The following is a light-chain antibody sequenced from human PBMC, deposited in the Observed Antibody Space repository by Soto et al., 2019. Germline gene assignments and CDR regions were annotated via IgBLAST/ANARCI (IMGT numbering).Light chain of an antibody. CDR1: QXVSXN. CDR2: GAS. V-gene: IGKV3-15*01. Sequence: EIVMTQSPATLSVSPGXRXTXXXXASQXVSXNLAWYQQKPGQAPRLLIYGASTRATGIPARFSGSRSGTEFTLTISXXQXXXXXXXXXXXXXXWPRTFGQGTKVEIK. J-gene: IGKJ1*01. CDR3: XXXXXWPRT.